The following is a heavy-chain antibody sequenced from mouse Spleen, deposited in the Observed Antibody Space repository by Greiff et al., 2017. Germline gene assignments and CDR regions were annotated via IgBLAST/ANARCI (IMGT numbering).Heavy chain of an antibody. V-gene: IGHV1-47*01. D-gene: IGHD1-1*01. J-gene: IGHJ1*03. CDR3: ARAYYYGSSYDWYFDV. CDR1: GYTFTTYP. Sequence: QVQLQQSGAELVKPGASVKMSCKASGYTFTTYPIEWMKQNHGKSLEWIGNFHPYNDDTKYNEKFKGKATLTVEKSSSTVYLELSRLTSDDSAVYYGARAYYYGSSYDWYFDVWGTGTTVTVSS. CDR2: FHPYNDDT.